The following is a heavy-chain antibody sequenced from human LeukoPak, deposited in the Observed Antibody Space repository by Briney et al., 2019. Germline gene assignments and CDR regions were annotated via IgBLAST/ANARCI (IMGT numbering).Heavy chain of an antibody. CDR3: ARDLRVVITGSFDS. CDR2: IYSGGST. Sequence: GGSLRLSCAASGFTVSSNYMSWVRQAPGKGLEWVSVIYSGGSTYYADSVKGRFTISRDNAKNSLYLQMNSLRAEDTALYYCARDLRVVITGSFDSWGQGTLVTVSS. D-gene: IGHD3-22*01. J-gene: IGHJ4*02. V-gene: IGHV3-53*01. CDR1: GFTVSSNY.